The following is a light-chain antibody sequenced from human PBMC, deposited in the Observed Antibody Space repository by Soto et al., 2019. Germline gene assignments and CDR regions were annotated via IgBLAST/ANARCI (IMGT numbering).Light chain of an antibody. J-gene: IGKJ1*01. V-gene: IGKV3-15*01. CDR2: GAF. Sequence: EIVMTQSPATLSVSPGERATLSCRASQSLSSNLAWYQWRPGQAPRLLIYGAFTRATGIPARFSGSGSGTEFTLTISSLQSEDFALYYCQQYNDWPQTFGQGTKVDIK. CDR1: QSLSSN. CDR3: QQYNDWPQT.